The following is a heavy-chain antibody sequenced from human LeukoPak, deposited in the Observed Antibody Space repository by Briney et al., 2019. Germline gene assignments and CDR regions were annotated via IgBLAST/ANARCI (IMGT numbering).Heavy chain of an antibody. J-gene: IGHJ3*02. CDR1: GFSLSASGMR. D-gene: IGHD3-3*01. CDR3: ARTRAYYDFRAWAFDI. Sequence: SGPTLVNPTQTLTLTCTFSGFSLSASGMRVSWIRQPPGKALEWLARIDWDDDKFYSTSLKTRLTISKDTSKNQVVLTMTNMDPVDTATYYCARTRAYYDFRAWAFDISGQGTMVTVSS. V-gene: IGHV2-70*04. CDR2: IDWDDDK.